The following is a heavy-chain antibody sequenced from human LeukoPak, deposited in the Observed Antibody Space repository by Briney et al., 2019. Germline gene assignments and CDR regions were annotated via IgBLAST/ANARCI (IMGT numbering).Heavy chain of an antibody. J-gene: IGHJ6*02. CDR2: ISGSSDAI. CDR1: GFTFSTYS. D-gene: IGHD3-10*01. Sequence: GGSLRLSCAGSGFTFSTYSMSWVRQAPGKGLEWVSYISGSSDAIYYADSVKGRVTISRDNAKNSLYLQMNSLRDEDTAVYYCARYFGGPQGMDVWGQGTTVTVSS. CDR3: ARYFGGPQGMDV. V-gene: IGHV3-48*02.